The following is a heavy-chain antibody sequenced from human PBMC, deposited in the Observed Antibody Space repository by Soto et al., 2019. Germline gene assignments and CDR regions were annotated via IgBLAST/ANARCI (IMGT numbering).Heavy chain of an antibody. Sequence: EVQLVESGGGLVQPGGSLRLSCAASGFTLSGRSMHWVRQAPGKGLVWVSGIDNAGTDSTYADSVKGRFTSSRDNAKNRLYLQINSLRVEDTAVYYCARGWFGPDVWGKGTTVTVSS. CDR1: GFTLSGRS. CDR2: IDNAGTDS. V-gene: IGHV3-74*01. D-gene: IGHD3-10*01. CDR3: ARGWFGPDV. J-gene: IGHJ6*04.